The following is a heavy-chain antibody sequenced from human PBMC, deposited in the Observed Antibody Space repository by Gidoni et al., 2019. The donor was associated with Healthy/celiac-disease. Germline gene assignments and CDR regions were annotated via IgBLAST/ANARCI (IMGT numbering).Heavy chain of an antibody. CDR2: IIPSLGIA. Sequence: QVQLVQSGAEVKKPGSSVKVSCKASGGTFSSYTISLVRQAPGQGFEWMGRIIPSLGIANYAQKFQGRVTITADKSTSTAYMELSSLRSEDTAVYYCAREATLYGFDYWGQGTLVTVSS. D-gene: IGHD3-16*02. CDR1: GGTFSSYT. CDR3: AREATLYGFDY. V-gene: IGHV1-69*08. J-gene: IGHJ4*02.